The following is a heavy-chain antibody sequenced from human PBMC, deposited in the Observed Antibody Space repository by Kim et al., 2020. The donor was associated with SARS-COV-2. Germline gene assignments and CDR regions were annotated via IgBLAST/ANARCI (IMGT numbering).Heavy chain of an antibody. D-gene: IGHD3-10*01. CDR3: TRVLITMVRGVIPYFDY. V-gene: IGHV3-49*02. J-gene: IGHJ4*02. Sequence: KGRFTISRDDSKSIAYLQMNSLKTEDTAVYYCTRVLITMVRGVIPYFDYWGQGTLVTVSS.